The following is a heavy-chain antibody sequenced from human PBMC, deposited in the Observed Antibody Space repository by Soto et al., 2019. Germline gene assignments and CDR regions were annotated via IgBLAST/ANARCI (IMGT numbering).Heavy chain of an antibody. CDR3: ARARDPTYYDFWSGYLNY. CDR2: IYYSGST. V-gene: IGHV4-31*03. Sequence: SETLSLTCTVSGGSISSGGYYWSWIRQHPGKGLEWIGYIYYSGSTYYNPSLKSRVTISVDTSKNQFSLKLSSVTAADTAVYYCARARDPTYYDFWSGYLNYWGQGTLVTVSS. CDR1: GGSISSGGYY. D-gene: IGHD3-3*01. J-gene: IGHJ4*02.